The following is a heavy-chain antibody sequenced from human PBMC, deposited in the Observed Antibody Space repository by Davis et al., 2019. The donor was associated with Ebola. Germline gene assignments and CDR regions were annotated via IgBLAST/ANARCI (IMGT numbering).Heavy chain of an antibody. CDR2: IRSKAYGGKT. Sequence: GESLKISCRVSGFTFGDYAINWVRQAPGKGLEWVGFIRSKAYGGKTGYAASVKGRFTISRDDSKSIAYLQMNSLKTEDTAVYYCSRDLKQPPPSYYYGMDVWGQGTTVTVSS. CDR1: GFTFGDYA. V-gene: IGHV3-49*04. D-gene: IGHD6-13*01. CDR3: SRDLKQPPPSYYYGMDV. J-gene: IGHJ6*02.